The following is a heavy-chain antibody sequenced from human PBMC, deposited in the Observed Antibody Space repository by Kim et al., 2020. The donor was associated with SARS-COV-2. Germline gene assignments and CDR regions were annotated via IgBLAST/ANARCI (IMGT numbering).Heavy chain of an antibody. CDR3: ARGGSETVYYDFWSGRHDAFDI. CDR1: GFTFGDYA. V-gene: IGHV3-49*04. Sequence: GGSLRLSCTASGFTFGDYAMNWVRQAPGKGLEWVGFIRSKAYGGTTEYAASVKGRFTISRDDSKSIAYLQMNSLKTEDTAVYFCARGGSETVYYDFWSGRHDAFDIWGQGTMVTVSS. CDR2: IRSKAYGGTT. D-gene: IGHD3-3*01. J-gene: IGHJ3*02.